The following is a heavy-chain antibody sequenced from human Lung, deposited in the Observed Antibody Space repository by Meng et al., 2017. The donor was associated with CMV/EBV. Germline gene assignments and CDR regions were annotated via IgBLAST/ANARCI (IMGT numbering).Heavy chain of an antibody. Sequence: SXTLSLXCTVSGGSISSYYWSWIRQPPGKGLEWIGYIYYSGSTNYNPSLKSRVTISVDTSKNQFSLKLSSVTAADTAVYYCARNSPAAPHYYYYGMDVWGQGTTVTFSS. CDR3: ARNSPAAPHYYYYGMDV. V-gene: IGHV4-59*01. D-gene: IGHD2-2*01. CDR1: GGSISSYY. J-gene: IGHJ6*02. CDR2: IYYSGST.